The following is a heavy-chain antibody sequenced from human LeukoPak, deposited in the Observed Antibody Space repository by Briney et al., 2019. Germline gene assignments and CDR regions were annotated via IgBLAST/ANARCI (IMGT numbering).Heavy chain of an antibody. CDR2: ISAYNGNT. D-gene: IGHD3-10*01. J-gene: IGHJ4*02. CDR3: ARVRITMVRGVISSYYFDY. CDR1: GYTFTSYG. Sequence: ASVKVSCKASGYTFTSYGISWVRQAPGQGLEWMGWISAYNGNTNYAQKLQGRVTMTTDTSTSTAYMELRSLRSDDTAVYYCARVRITMVRGVISSYYFDYWGQGTLVTVSS. V-gene: IGHV1-18*01.